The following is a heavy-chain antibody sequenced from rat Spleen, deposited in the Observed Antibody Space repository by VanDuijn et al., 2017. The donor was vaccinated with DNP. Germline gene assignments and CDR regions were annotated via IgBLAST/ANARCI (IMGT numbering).Heavy chain of an antibody. Sequence: EVELVESGGALVQPGRSLKLSCAASGFTFSDYYMAWVRQAPTKGLEWVAYISYDGVSTYNGGSVKGRFTISRDIAKSTLYLEMNSLRSEDMATYYCARHVLPLRVWDYWGQGVMVTVSS. CDR3: ARHVLPLRVWDY. V-gene: IGHV5-22*01. J-gene: IGHJ2*01. CDR2: ISYDGVST. D-gene: IGHD1-4*01. CDR1: GFTFSDYY.